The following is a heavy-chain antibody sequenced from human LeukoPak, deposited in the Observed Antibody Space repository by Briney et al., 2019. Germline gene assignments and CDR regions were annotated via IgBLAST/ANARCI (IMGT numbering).Heavy chain of an antibody. V-gene: IGHV4-4*07. Sequence: SETLSLTCPVSGGSISSYYWSWIRQPAGKGLEWIGRIYTSGSTNYNPSLKSRVTMSVDTSKNQFSLKLSSVTAADTAVYFCARDWAHHCSSSSCYGPFDYWGQGALVTVSS. CDR3: ARDWAHHCSSSSCYGPFDY. J-gene: IGHJ4*02. CDR1: GGSISSYY. CDR2: IYTSGST. D-gene: IGHD2-2*01.